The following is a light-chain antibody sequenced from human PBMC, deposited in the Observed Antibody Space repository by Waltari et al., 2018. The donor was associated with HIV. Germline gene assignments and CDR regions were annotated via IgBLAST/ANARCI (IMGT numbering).Light chain of an antibody. V-gene: IGKV3-15*01. CDR1: QSISSN. J-gene: IGKJ1*01. CDR2: DAS. Sequence: EIVMTQSPATLSVSRGQRATVSCWASQSISSNIAWYQQRPGQAPRLLVYDASTRVAGIPARFSASGFATEFTLTISSLQSEDFAVYYCQQYNDWLSWTFGQGTKVEMK. CDR3: QQYNDWLSWT.